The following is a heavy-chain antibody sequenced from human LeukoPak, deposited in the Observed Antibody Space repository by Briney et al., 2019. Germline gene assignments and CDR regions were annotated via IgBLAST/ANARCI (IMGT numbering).Heavy chain of an antibody. CDR1: GYTFTSYG. CDR2: ISAYNGNT. V-gene: IGHV1-18*01. CDR3: ARVGFGWSVVVPAAISYYYGMDV. Sequence: ASVKVSCKASGYTFTSYGISWVRQAPGQGLEWMGWISAYNGNTNYAQKLQGRVTMTTDTSTSAAYMELRSLRSDDTAVYYCARVGFGWSVVVPAAISYYYGMDVWGQGTTVTVSS. J-gene: IGHJ6*02. D-gene: IGHD2-2*01.